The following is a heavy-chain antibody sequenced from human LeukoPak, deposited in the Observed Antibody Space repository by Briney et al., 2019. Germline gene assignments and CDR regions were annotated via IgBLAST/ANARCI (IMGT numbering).Heavy chain of an antibody. D-gene: IGHD3-22*01. J-gene: IGHJ4*02. CDR1: GFTFSSYA. V-gene: IGHV3-30*04. Sequence: PGGSLRLSCAASGFTFSSYAMHWVRQAPGKGLEWVAVISYDGSNKYYADSVKGRFTISRDNSKNTLYLQMNSLRAEDTAVYYCAKDNAYDSSGYYFHWGQGTLVTVSS. CDR2: ISYDGSNK. CDR3: AKDNAYDSSGYYFH.